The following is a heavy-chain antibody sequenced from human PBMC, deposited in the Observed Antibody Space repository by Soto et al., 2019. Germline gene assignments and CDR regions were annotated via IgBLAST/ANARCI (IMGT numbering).Heavy chain of an antibody. Sequence: QVQLQQWGAGLLKPSETLSLTCAVYGGSFSGYYWSWIRQPPGKGLEWIGEINHSGSTNYNPSLKSRVTISVDTPKTQFSLKLSSVTAADTAVYYCARGGVPLAARRGYNWFDPWGQGTLVTVSS. CDR2: INHSGST. D-gene: IGHD6-6*01. CDR1: GGSFSGYY. V-gene: IGHV4-34*01. CDR3: ARGGVPLAARRGYNWFDP. J-gene: IGHJ5*02.